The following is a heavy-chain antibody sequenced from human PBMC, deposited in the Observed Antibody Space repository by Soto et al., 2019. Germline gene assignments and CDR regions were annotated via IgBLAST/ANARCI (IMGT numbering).Heavy chain of an antibody. CDR3: ARGLETGLTSWFDP. CDR2: IWYDGSNK. D-gene: IGHD2-2*01. Sequence: GGSLRLSCAASGFTFSSYGMHWVRQAPGKGLEWVAVIWYDGSNKYYADSVKGRFTISRDNSKNTLYLQMNSLRAEDTAVYYCARGLETGLTSWFDPWGQGTLVTVSS. J-gene: IGHJ5*02. V-gene: IGHV3-33*01. CDR1: GFTFSSYG.